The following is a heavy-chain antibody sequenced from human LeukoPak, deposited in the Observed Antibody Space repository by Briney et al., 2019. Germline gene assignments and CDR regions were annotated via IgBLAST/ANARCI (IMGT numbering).Heavy chain of an antibody. J-gene: IGHJ3*02. CDR1: GYSFATFW. V-gene: IGHV5-51*01. CDR2: IYPADSET. D-gene: IGHD4-23*01. CDR3: ASLTAVAHAFDI. Sequence: GESLKISCKGSGYSFATFWIGWVRQMPGKGLEWMGIIYPADSETRYSPSFQGQVTFSENKSITTAYLQWSSLKASDSAMYYCASLTAVAHAFDIWGQGTMVTVSS.